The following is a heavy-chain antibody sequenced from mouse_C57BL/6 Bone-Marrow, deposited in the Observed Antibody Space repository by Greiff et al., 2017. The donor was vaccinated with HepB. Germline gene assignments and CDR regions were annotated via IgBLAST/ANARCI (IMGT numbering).Heavy chain of an antibody. D-gene: IGHD1-1*01. CDR3: VRDYGSSYPNYYAMDY. CDR1: GFTFNTYA. J-gene: IGHJ4*01. V-gene: IGHV10-3*01. Sequence: VQLKESGGGLVQPKGSLKLSCAASGFTFNTYAMHWVRQAPGKGLEWVARIRSKSSNYATYYADSVKDRFTISRDDSQSMLYLQMNNLKTEDTAMYYCVRDYGSSYPNYYAMDYWGQGTSVTVSS. CDR2: IRSKSSNYAT.